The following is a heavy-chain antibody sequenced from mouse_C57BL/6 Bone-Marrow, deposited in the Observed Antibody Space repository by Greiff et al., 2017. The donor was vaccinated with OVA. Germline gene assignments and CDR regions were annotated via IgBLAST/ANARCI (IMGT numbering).Heavy chain of an antibody. J-gene: IGHJ2*01. CDR3: ATHYYGSIYFDY. D-gene: IGHD1-1*01. V-gene: IGHV1-82*01. Sequence: VQLQQSGPELVKPGASVKISCKASGYAFSSSWMNWVKQRPGKGLEWIGRIYPGDGDTNYNGKFKGKATLTADKSSSTAYMQLSSLTSEDSAVYFCATHYYGSIYFDYWGQGTTLTVSS. CDR1: GYAFSSSW. CDR2: IYPGDGDT.